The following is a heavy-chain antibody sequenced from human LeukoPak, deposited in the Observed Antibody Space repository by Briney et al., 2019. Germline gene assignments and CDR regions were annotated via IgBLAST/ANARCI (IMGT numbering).Heavy chain of an antibody. Sequence: GASVKVSCKASGYTFTGYYMHWVRQAPGQGLEWMGWINPNSGGTNYAQKFQGRVTMTRDTSISTAYMELSRLRSDDTAVYYCARQDFSEFGDYFDYWGQGTLVTVSS. CDR1: GYTFTGYY. J-gene: IGHJ4*02. CDR2: INPNSGGT. V-gene: IGHV1-2*02. D-gene: IGHD3-16*01. CDR3: ARQDFSEFGDYFDY.